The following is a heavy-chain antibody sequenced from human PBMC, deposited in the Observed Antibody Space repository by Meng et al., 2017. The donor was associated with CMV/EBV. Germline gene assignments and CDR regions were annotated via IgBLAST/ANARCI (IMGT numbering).Heavy chain of an antibody. CDR1: GFTFSTSW. J-gene: IGHJ3*02. CDR3: ASARGVVRYAFDI. V-gene: IGHV3-74*01. CDR2: IDSDGSVS. Sequence: GGSLRLSCAASGFTFSTSWMHWVRQAQGKGLVWVARIDSDGSVSTYADSVKGRFTISRDNAKNTLYLQMNSLRAEDTAVYYCASARGVVRYAFDIWGQGTVVTVSS. D-gene: IGHD2-15*01.